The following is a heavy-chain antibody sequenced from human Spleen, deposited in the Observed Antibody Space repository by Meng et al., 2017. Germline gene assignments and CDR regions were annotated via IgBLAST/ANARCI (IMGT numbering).Heavy chain of an antibody. D-gene: IGHD3-22*01. Sequence: GGSLRLSCAASGFTFSSYAMHWVRQAPGKGLEWVAVISYDGSNKYYADSVKGRFTISRDNSKNTLYLQMNSLRAEDTAVYYCARDDSSGYYGFDYWGQGTLVTVSS. CDR1: GFTFSSYA. CDR3: ARDDSSGYYGFDY. V-gene: IGHV3-30*01. J-gene: IGHJ4*02. CDR2: ISYDGSNK.